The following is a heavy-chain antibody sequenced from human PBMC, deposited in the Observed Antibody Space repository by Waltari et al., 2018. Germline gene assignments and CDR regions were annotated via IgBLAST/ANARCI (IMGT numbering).Heavy chain of an antibody. V-gene: IGHV4-59*01. CDR3: ARVRVVVAAKQGLFWFDP. Sequence: QVQLQESGPGLVKPSETLSLTCTVPGGSISSYYWSWLRQPPGKGLEWIGYIYYSGSTNYNPSLKSRVTISVDTSKNQFSLKLSSVTAADTAVYYCARVRVVVAAKQGLFWFDPWGQGTLVTVSS. CDR2: IYYSGST. D-gene: IGHD2-15*01. J-gene: IGHJ5*02. CDR1: GGSISSYY.